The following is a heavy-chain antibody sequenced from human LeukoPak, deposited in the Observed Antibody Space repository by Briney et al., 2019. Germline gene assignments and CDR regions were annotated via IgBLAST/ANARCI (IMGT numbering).Heavy chain of an antibody. CDR1: GFTFSRYS. D-gene: IGHD5-18*01. J-gene: IGHJ4*02. CDR2: ISSSSSTI. CDR3: ASWRIIGYSYGGDY. Sequence: GGSLRLSCAASGFTFSRYSMNWVRQAPGEGLEWVSYISSSSSTIYYADSVKGRFTISRDNAKNSLYLQMNSLRAEDTAVYYCASWRIIGYSYGGDYWGQGTLVTVSS. V-gene: IGHV3-48*01.